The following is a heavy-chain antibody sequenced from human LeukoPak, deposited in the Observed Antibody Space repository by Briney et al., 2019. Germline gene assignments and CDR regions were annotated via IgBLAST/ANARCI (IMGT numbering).Heavy chain of an antibody. J-gene: IGHJ5*02. Sequence: ASVKVFCKASGYSFTSYGISWVRQAPGQGLEWMGWVSAVNGHTNYAWKFQDRVTMTTGTSTSTAYMELRSLTSDDTAVYYCAKDTVTAMAPLNWFDPWGQGTLVTVSS. V-gene: IGHV1-18*01. CDR1: GYSFTSYG. D-gene: IGHD5-18*01. CDR2: VSAVNGHT. CDR3: AKDTVTAMAPLNWFDP.